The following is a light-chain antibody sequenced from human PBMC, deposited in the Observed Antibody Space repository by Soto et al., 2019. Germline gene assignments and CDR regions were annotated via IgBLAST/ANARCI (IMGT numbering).Light chain of an antibody. CDR2: AAS. Sequence: DIQLTQSPSFLSASVGDRVTITCRASQGISSYLAWYQQKPGKAPKLLIYAASTLQSGVPSRFSGSGSGTEFTLTISSLQPEDFVTYYCQQLNSYPLITFGPGTKVDFK. CDR3: QQLNSYPLIT. CDR1: QGISSY. V-gene: IGKV1-9*01. J-gene: IGKJ3*01.